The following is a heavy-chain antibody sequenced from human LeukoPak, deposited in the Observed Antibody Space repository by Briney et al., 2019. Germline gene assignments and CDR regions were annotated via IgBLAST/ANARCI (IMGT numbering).Heavy chain of an antibody. V-gene: IGHV1-18*01. J-gene: IGHJ4*02. CDR1: GYTFTSYG. Sequence: ASVKVSCKASGYTFTSYGISWVRQAPGQGLERMGWISAYNGNTNYAQKLQGRVTMTTDTSTSTAYMELRSLRSDDTAVYYCARVAPDFFWELPPYYFDYWGQGTLVTVSS. CDR3: ARVAPDFFWELPPYYFDY. D-gene: IGHD1-26*01. CDR2: ISAYNGNT.